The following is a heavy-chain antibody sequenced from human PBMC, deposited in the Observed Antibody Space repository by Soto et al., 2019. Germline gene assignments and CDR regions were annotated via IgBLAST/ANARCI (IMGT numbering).Heavy chain of an antibody. Sequence: GESLKISCQGSGYIFSNYWIAWVRHLPGKGLEWMGIIYSGDSDTRYSPSFQGQVTISADKSISTAYLQWSSLKASDTAMYYCARPMSMYYYDSSGYYYPDYWGQGTLVTVSS. V-gene: IGHV5-51*01. J-gene: IGHJ4*02. CDR1: GYIFSNYW. CDR3: ARPMSMYYYDSSGYYYPDY. D-gene: IGHD3-22*01. CDR2: IYSGDSDT.